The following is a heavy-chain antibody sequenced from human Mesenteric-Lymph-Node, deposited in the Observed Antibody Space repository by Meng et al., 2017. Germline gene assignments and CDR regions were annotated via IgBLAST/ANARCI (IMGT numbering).Heavy chain of an antibody. J-gene: IGHJ5*02. Sequence: GESLKISCEASGFTFSSYAMSWVRQAPGQGLEWVSAISGSGGNTYYADSVKGRFTMSRDNSKNTLYLQMNSLRAEDTAVYDCAKGRRGWCGNWFDPWGQGTLVTVSS. CDR2: ISGSGGNT. CDR3: AKGRRGWCGNWFDP. V-gene: IGHV3-23*01. D-gene: IGHD2-8*01. CDR1: GFTFSSYA.